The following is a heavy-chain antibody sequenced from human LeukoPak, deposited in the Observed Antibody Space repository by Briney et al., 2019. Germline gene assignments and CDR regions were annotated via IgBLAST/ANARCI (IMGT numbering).Heavy chain of an antibody. V-gene: IGHV3-33*01. J-gene: IGHJ3*02. CDR2: IWYDGSNK. D-gene: IGHD6-19*01. Sequence: GGSLRLSCAASGFTFSSYGMYWVREAPGKGLEWVAVIWYDGSNKYYADSVKGRFTLSRDNSKNTLYLQMNSLRAEDTAVYYWARDPQGQWRRLDAFDIWGQGTMVTVSS. CDR3: ARDPQGQWRRLDAFDI. CDR1: GFTFSSYG.